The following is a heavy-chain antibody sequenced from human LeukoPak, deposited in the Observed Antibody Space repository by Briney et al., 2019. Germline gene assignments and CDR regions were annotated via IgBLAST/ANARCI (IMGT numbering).Heavy chain of an antibody. CDR1: GGSISGSNYS. CDR3: AREPDA. Sequence: PETLPLTCTVSGGSISGSNYSWGWIRQPPGKGLEWIGTVLHTGSAFYNPSLWGRTSISVDTSKNQFSLKLTSVTAADTAVYYCAREPDAWGQGTLVTVSS. J-gene: IGHJ5*02. CDR2: VLHTGSA. V-gene: IGHV4-39*07.